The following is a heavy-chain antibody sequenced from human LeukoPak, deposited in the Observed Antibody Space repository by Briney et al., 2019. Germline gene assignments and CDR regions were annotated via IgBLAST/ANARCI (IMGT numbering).Heavy chain of an antibody. CDR1: GDSVSANTVA. V-gene: IGHV6-1*01. Sequence: SQTLSLTCAISGDSVSANTVAWNWIRQSPSRGLEWLGRTFYRSEGYSDYAVSVKSRITIKSVTSKNQFSLQLNSVTPEDTAVYYCARDQVGSSWYGNWFDPWGQGTLVTVSS. D-gene: IGHD6-13*01. CDR2: TFYRSEGYS. J-gene: IGHJ5*02. CDR3: ARDQVGSSWYGNWFDP.